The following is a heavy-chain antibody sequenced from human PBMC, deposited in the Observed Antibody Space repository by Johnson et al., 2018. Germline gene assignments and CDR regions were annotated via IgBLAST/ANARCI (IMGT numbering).Heavy chain of an antibody. CDR1: GFIFSDHS. J-gene: IGHJ1*01. CDR3: ARDLNYSGTYLRYVQH. Sequence: VQLVESGGGLVQPGGSLRLSCVASGFIFSDHSMDWVRQAPGKGLEWVGHSRNKANRHTAEYAASVTGRFTISRDDSQNSVHLQMNSPKTEDTAIYYCARDLNYSGTYLRYVQHWGQGTLVTVSS. CDR2: SRNKANRHTA. D-gene: IGHD1-26*01. V-gene: IGHV3-72*01.